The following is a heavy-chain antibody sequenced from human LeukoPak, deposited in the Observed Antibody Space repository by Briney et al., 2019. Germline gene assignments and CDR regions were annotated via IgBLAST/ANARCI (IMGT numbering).Heavy chain of an antibody. V-gene: IGHV3-7*01. CDR2: IKQDGSDK. Sequence: GGSLRLSCAVSGFTFSDYWMNWVRQAPGKGLEWVASIKQDGSDKSYVDSVTGRFTISRDNAKNSLYLQMSSLRVEDTAVYYCARDGTAAGLYFDLWGQGTLVTVSS. CDR1: GFTFSDYW. CDR3: ARDGTAAGLYFDL. J-gene: IGHJ4*01. D-gene: IGHD6-13*01.